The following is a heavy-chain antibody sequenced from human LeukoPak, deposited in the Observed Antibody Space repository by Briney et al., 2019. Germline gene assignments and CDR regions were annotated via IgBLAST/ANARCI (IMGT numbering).Heavy chain of an antibody. CDR3: AADPVVVTAIPYYFDY. V-gene: IGHV3-30-3*01. CDR1: GFTFSSYA. Sequence: QPGRSLRLSCAASGFTFSSYAMHWVRQAPGKGLEWVAVISYDGSNKYYADSVEGRFTISRDNAKNSLYLQMSSLRVEDTAVYYCAADPVVVTAIPYYFDYWGQGTLVTVSS. D-gene: IGHD2-21*02. J-gene: IGHJ4*02. CDR2: ISYDGSNK.